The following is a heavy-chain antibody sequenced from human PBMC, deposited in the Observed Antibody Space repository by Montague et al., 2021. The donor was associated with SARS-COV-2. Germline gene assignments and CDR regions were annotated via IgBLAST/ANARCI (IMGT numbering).Heavy chain of an antibody. D-gene: IGHD3-22*01. J-gene: IGHJ3*01. CDR2: IYYTGNT. CDR3: ARLKRYFDSSGSPSAFDF. Sequence: SETLSLTCAVYGGSFSDYHWTWIRQPPGKGLEWIGSIYYTGNTYYNPSLKSRVTISVVTSKNHFTLKLSSVIAAETAVYYCARLKRYFDSSGSPSAFDFWGQGTKVTVSS. V-gene: IGHV4-34*01. CDR1: GGSFSDYH.